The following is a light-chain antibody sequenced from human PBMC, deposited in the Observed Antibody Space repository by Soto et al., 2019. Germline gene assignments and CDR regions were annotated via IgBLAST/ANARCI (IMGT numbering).Light chain of an antibody. V-gene: IGKV3-11*01. CDR1: QSVGIS. J-gene: IGKJ4*01. CDR2: DSS. CDR3: RQRNDRPLT. Sequence: ESVSTQWPSTQSLSPGLTSTLSCMASQSVGISLAWYQQKPGQAPRLLINDSSNRATGIPARFSGSGSGTDFTLTISSLEPEDFAVYYCRQRNDRPLTFGGGTKVDIK.